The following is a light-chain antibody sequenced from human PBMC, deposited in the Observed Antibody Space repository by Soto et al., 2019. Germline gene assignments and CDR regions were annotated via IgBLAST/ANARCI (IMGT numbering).Light chain of an antibody. Sequence: EIVLTQSPATLSLSPGERATLSCRASQSVSSYLAWYQQKPGQAPRLLIYDASNRATGIPARFSGSGSGTDFTLTISSLEPEDFAVYYCKQRSNSDLTFGGGTKVEIK. CDR2: DAS. CDR3: KQRSNSDLT. J-gene: IGKJ4*01. V-gene: IGKV3-11*01. CDR1: QSVSSY.